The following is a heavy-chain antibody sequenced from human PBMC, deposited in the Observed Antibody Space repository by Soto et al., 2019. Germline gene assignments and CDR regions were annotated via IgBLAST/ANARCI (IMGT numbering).Heavy chain of an antibody. J-gene: IGHJ4*02. Sequence: VSVKVSCKASGYTFTSYGISWVRQAPGQGLEWMGWISAYNGNTNYAQKFQGRVTMTRNTSISTAYMELSSLRSEDTAVYYCARGQLWFDYWGQGTLVTVSS. D-gene: IGHD5-18*01. CDR1: GYTFTSYG. CDR2: ISAYNGNT. V-gene: IGHV1-18*01. CDR3: ARGQLWFDY.